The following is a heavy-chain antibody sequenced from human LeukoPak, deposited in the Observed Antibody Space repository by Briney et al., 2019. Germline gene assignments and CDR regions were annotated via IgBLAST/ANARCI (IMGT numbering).Heavy chain of an antibody. J-gene: IGHJ4*02. CDR1: GESLCCHY. CDR2: IYYSGST. V-gene: IGHV4-59*08. CDR3: ARHSRNCYSYCDN. Sequence: SETLSLTCADYGESLCCHYWTCIRQPPGKGLEWIGYIYYSGSTNNNPSLKSRVTISVDTSKNQFSLKLRSVTAADTAVYYCARHSRNCYSYCDNGCQGHRVTVSS. D-gene: IGHD5-24*01.